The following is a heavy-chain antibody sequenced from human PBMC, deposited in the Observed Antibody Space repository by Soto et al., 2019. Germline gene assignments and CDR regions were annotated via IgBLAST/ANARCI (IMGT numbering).Heavy chain of an antibody. D-gene: IGHD7-27*01. CDR3: AKTQRNWGFWRDAFDI. Sequence: GGSLRLSCAASGFTFSSYAMSWVRQAPGKGLEWVSAISGSGGSTYYADSVKGRFPISRDNSKNTLYLQMNSLRAEDTAVYYCAKTQRNWGFWRDAFDIWGQGKMVTVSS. V-gene: IGHV3-23*01. J-gene: IGHJ3*02. CDR2: ISGSGGST. CDR1: GFTFSSYA.